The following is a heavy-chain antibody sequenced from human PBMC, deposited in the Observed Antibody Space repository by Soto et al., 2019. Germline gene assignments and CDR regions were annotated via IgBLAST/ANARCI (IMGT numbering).Heavy chain of an antibody. J-gene: IGHJ4*02. CDR2: INSDGSST. V-gene: IGHV3-74*01. D-gene: IGHD3-16*02. CDR1: GFTFSSYW. Sequence: EVQLVESGGGLVQPGGSLRLSCAASGFTFSSYWMHWVRQAPGKGLVWVSRINSDGSSTSYADSVKGRFTISRDNAKNTLYLQMNSLRAEDTAVYYCASDPYRLGGPFDYWGQGTLVTVSS. CDR3: ASDPYRLGGPFDY.